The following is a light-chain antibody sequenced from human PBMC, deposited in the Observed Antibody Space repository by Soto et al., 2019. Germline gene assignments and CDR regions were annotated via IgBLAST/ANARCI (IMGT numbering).Light chain of an antibody. CDR2: GAS. Sequence: EIVLTQSPGTLSLSPGERATLSCRTSQSVSNNYLAWYQQKPGQAPRLLIYGASSRATGIPDRFSGSGSGTDFTLSISRLEPEDFAVCYCQQYSSLWTFGQGTKLDIK. J-gene: IGKJ1*01. CDR1: QSVSNNY. V-gene: IGKV3-20*01. CDR3: QQYSSLWT.